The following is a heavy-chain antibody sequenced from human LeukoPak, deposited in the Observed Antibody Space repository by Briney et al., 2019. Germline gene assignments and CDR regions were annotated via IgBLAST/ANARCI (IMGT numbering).Heavy chain of an antibody. CDR2: IYYSGST. Sequence: SETLSLTCTVSGGSISSSSYYWGWIRQPPGKGLEWIGSIYYSGSTYYNPSLKSRVTISVDTSKNQFSLKLSSVTAADTAVYYCARCLAVAGSFDYWGQGTLVTVSS. D-gene: IGHD6-19*01. CDR3: ARCLAVAGSFDY. CDR1: GGSISSSSYY. V-gene: IGHV4-39*01. J-gene: IGHJ4*02.